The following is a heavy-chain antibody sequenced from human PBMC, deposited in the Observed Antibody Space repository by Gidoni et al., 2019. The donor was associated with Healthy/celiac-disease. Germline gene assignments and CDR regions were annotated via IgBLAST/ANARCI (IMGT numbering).Heavy chain of an antibody. J-gene: IGHJ5*02. V-gene: IGHV4-31*03. CDR2: IYYSGST. Sequence: QVQLQESGPGLVKPSQTLSLTCTVSGGSIRSGGYYWSWIRQHPGKGLEWIGYIYYSGSTYYNPSLKSRVTISVDTSKNQFSLKLSSVTAADTAVYYCARGLRFLEWLLSNWFDPWGQGTLVTVSS. D-gene: IGHD3-3*01. CDR1: GGSIRSGGYY. CDR3: ARGLRFLEWLLSNWFDP.